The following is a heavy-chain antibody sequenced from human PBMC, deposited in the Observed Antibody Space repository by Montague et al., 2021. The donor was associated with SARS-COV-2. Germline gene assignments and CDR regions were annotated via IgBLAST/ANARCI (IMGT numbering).Heavy chain of an antibody. V-gene: IGHV4-39*07. D-gene: IGHD3-22*01. J-gene: IGHJ4*02. Sequence: SEILSLTCTVSGGSISSSSYYWGWIRQPPGEGLEWIGSIYYSGSTYYNPSLKSRVTISVDTSKNQFSLKLSSVTAADTAVYYCAREGGWLSRGSYYFGYWGQGTLVTVSS. CDR1: GGSISSSSYY. CDR2: IYYSGST. CDR3: AREGGWLSRGSYYFGY.